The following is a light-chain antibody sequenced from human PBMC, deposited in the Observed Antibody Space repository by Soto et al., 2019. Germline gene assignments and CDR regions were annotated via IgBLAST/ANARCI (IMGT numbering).Light chain of an antibody. CDR1: QGISSW. V-gene: IGKV4-1*01. CDR3: QQYYSTPRT. CDR2: WAS. J-gene: IGKJ1*01. Sequence: DIQMTQSPSSLSASVGDRVTITCRASQGISSWLAWYQQKPGQPPKLLIYWASTRESGVPDRFSGSGSGTDFTLTISSLQAEDVAVYYCQQYYSTPRTFGQGTKV.